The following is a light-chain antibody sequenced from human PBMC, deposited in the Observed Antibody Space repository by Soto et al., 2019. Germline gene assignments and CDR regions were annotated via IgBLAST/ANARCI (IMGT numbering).Light chain of an antibody. Sequence: EIVLTQSPGTLSLSPGDRATLSCRASQSVSSSYLAWYQQKPGQAPRLLIYGASSRATGIPDRFSGSGSGTDFTLTINSLEPEDFAVYYCQQSGTSPNPFGQGTK. CDR1: QSVSSSY. V-gene: IGKV3-20*01. CDR3: QQSGTSPNP. J-gene: IGKJ2*01. CDR2: GAS.